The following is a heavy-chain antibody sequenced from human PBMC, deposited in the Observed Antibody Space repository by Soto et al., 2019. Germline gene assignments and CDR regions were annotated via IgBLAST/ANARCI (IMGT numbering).Heavy chain of an antibody. Sequence: QVQLVQSGAEVKKPGASVKVSCKASGYTFTSYDINWVRQATGQGLEWMGWMNPNSGNTGYAQKFQGRVTMTRNTSXXTAYMELSSLRSEDTAVYYCARVHQPGIAEGYFQHWGQGTLVTVSS. CDR3: ARVHQPGIAEGYFQH. CDR1: GYTFTSYD. J-gene: IGHJ1*01. V-gene: IGHV1-8*01. D-gene: IGHD6-13*01. CDR2: MNPNSGNT.